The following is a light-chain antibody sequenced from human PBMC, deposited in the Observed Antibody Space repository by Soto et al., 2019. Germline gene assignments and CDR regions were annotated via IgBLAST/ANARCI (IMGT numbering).Light chain of an antibody. Sequence: EIVLTQSPVTLSLSPGETATLSCRASQTIGSTYLAWYQQKPGQAPRLLIFATSSRATGIPDRFSGSGSGTDFTLSISRLEPEDFAVYYCQQYASSPLLTFGGGTKVDIK. V-gene: IGKV3-20*01. CDR2: ATS. CDR1: QTIGSTY. CDR3: QQYASSPLLT. J-gene: IGKJ4*01.